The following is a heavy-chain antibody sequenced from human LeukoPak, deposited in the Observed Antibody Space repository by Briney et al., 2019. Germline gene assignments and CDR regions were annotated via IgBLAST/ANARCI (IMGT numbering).Heavy chain of an antibody. CDR2: ISYGGST. V-gene: IGHV4-30-4*01. CDR1: VGSISSGDYY. D-gene: IGHD2-15*01. CDR3: TRDQVVSEIWFVP. Sequence: SQTLSLTCTVSVGSISSGDYYCNWIRQPPRNGLEWIGYISYGGSTYYNPSLESRVIISADTSKNQFSLKLTSVTAADTAVYYCTRDQVVSEIWFVPWGQGTLVTVSS. J-gene: IGHJ5*02.